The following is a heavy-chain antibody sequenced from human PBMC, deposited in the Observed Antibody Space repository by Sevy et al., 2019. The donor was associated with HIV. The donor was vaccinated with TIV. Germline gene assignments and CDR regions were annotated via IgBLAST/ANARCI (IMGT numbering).Heavy chain of an antibody. V-gene: IGHV4-34*01. CDR3: ARSPPVVVVPGAPSWFDP. CDR2: INESGIT. J-gene: IGHJ5*02. CDR1: DGSFSGYY. D-gene: IGHD2-2*01. Sequence: SETLSLTCAVHDGSFSGYYWNWIRQLPGKGLEWIGEINESGITYYNPSLKSRVTISVDMSKKQFSLKLYSVTAVDSAVYFCARSPPVVVVPGAPSWFDPWGQGTLVTVSS.